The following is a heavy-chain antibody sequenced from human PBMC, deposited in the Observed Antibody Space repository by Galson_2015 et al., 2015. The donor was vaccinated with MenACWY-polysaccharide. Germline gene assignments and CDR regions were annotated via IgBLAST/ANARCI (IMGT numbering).Heavy chain of an antibody. CDR1: GFTFSSYA. V-gene: IGHV3-23*01. CDR3: AKQRSVVVAASNY. Sequence: SLRLSCAASGFTFSSYAMSWVRQAPGKGLEWVSAISGSGDSTYYADSVKGRFTISRDNSKNTLYLQMNSLRAEDTAVYYCAKQRSVVVAASNYWGQGTLVTVSS. D-gene: IGHD2-15*01. CDR2: ISGSGDST. J-gene: IGHJ4*02.